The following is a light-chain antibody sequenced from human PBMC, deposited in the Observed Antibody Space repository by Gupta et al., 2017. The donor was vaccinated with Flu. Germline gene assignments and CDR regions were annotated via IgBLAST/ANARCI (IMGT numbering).Light chain of an antibody. CDR2: GAS. CDR1: KSIGRF. J-gene: IGKJ2*01. CDR3: QQSYSSPYT. Sequence: GDRVTITCRASKSIGRFLNWYQQKPGEAPKVLINGASSLQSGVPSTFSGSGSGTDFILTISSLQPEDFATYYCQQSYSSPYTFGQGTKLEI. V-gene: IGKV1-39*01.